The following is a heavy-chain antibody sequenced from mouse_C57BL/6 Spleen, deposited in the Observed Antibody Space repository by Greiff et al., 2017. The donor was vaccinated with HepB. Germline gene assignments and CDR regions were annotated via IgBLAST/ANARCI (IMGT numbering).Heavy chain of an antibody. CDR2: IYPGDGVT. D-gene: IGHD2-4*01. Sequence: QVQLQQSGAELVKPGASVKISCKASGYAFSSYWMNWVKQRPGKGLEWIGQIYPGDGVTNYNGKFKGKATLTADKSSSTAYMQLSSLTSEDSAVYFCARGDYDYDSWFAYWGQGTLVTVSA. CDR1: GYAFSSYW. CDR3: ARGDYDYDSWFAY. J-gene: IGHJ3*01. V-gene: IGHV1-80*01.